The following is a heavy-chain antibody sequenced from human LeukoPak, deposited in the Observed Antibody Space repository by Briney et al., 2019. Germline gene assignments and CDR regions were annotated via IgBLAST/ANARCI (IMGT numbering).Heavy chain of an antibody. D-gene: IGHD3-10*01. V-gene: IGHV4-34*01. CDR3: ARVYGAHRYYYGSGSYHMDV. CDR1: GGSFSGYY. J-gene: IGHJ6*03. CDR2: INHSGST. Sequence: SETLSLTCAVYGGSFSGYYWSWIRQPPGKGLEWIGEINHSGSTNYNPSLKSRVTISVDTSKNQFSLKLSSVTAADTAMYYCARVYGAHRYYYGSGSYHMDVWGKGTTVTVSS.